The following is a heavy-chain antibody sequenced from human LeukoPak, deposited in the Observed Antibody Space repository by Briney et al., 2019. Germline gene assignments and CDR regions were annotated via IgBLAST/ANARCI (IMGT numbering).Heavy chain of an antibody. CDR2: INVGNGNT. D-gene: IGHD4-17*01. Sequence: ASVKVSCKASGYTFTSFGISWVRQAPGQRLEWMGWINVGNGNTKYSQEFQGRVTITRDTSASTAYMELSSLRSEDTAVYYCAAPTTPYGDYVGYWGQGTLVTVSS. CDR1: GYTFTSFG. CDR3: AAPTTPYGDYVGY. V-gene: IGHV1-3*01. J-gene: IGHJ4*02.